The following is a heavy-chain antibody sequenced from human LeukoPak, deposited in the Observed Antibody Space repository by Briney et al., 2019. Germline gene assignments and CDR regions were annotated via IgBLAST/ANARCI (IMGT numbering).Heavy chain of an antibody. D-gene: IGHD2-2*01. J-gene: IGHJ4*02. CDR1: GFTFSDYS. Sequence: GGSLRFSCAASGFTFSDYSMKWVRQAPGKGLEWVSSISSSSSYIYYADSVKGRFTISRDNAKNSLYLQMNSLRAEDTAVYYCARGVVVTGLDYWGQGTLVTVSS. CDR3: ARGVVVTGLDY. CDR2: ISSSSSYI. V-gene: IGHV3-21*01.